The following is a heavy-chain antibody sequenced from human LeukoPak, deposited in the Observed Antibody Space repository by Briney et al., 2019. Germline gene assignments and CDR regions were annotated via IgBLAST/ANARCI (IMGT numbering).Heavy chain of an antibody. V-gene: IGHV3-30-3*01. CDR2: ISYDGSNK. Sequence: PGGSLRLSCAASGFTFSSYAMHWVRQAPGKGLEWVAVISYDGSNKYYADSVKGRFTISRDNSKNTLYLQMNSLRAEDTAVYYCARGGGAFQKYYYYYGMDVWGQGTTVTVSS. CDR3: ARGGGAFQKYYYYYGMDV. J-gene: IGHJ6*02. CDR1: GFTFSSYA. D-gene: IGHD2/OR15-2a*01.